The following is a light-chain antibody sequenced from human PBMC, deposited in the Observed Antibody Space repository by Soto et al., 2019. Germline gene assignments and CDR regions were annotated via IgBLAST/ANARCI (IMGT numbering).Light chain of an antibody. CDR1: QSVSSN. Sequence: ELVITQSPATLSVSPGARATLSCRASQSVSSNLAWYQQKPGQAPRLLIYGASSRATGIPDRFSVIVSGTDVTLNIRSLEPEDGEVDDGQQRSNWPGTFGQGTKVDIK. V-gene: IGKV3-11*01. J-gene: IGKJ1*01. CDR3: QQRSNWPGT. CDR2: GAS.